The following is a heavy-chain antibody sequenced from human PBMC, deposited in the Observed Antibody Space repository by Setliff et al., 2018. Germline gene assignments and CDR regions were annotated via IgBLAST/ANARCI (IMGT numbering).Heavy chain of an antibody. V-gene: IGHV3-33*01. CDR1: GFTFSNYG. Sequence: GSLRLSCVASGFTFSNYGMHWVRQAPGKGLEWVALIWNDGSSKFYGDSVKGRFTISRDNSKNTLYLQMNSLRAEDTAVYYCARGPRDGYNSGLDYWGQGALVTVSS. J-gene: IGHJ4*02. D-gene: IGHD5-12*01. CDR3: ARGPRDGYNSGLDY. CDR2: IWNDGSSK.